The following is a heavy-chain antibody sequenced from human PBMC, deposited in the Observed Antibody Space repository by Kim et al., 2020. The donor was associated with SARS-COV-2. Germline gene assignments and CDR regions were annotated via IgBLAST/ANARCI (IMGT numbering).Heavy chain of an antibody. CDR2: IYYSGST. J-gene: IGHJ3*02. V-gene: IGHV4-39*01. D-gene: IGHD2-2*01. CDR3: ARHLFGQPLRQAFVI. Sequence: SETLSLTCTVSGGSISSSSYYWGWIRQPPGKGLEWIGRIYYSGSTYYNPSLKSRVTISVDTSKNQFSLMLSSVTAADTAVYYCARHLFGQPLRQAFVIWGQGTMVTVCS. CDR1: GGSISSSSYY.